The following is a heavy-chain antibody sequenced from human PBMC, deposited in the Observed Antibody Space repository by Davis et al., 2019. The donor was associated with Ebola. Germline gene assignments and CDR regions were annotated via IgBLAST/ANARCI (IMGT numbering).Heavy chain of an antibody. CDR1: GFTFSSYS. CDR3: ARESGDGMDV. CDR2: ISSSSSYI. J-gene: IGHJ6*04. V-gene: IGHV3-21*01. D-gene: IGHD1-26*01. Sequence: GESLKISCAASGFTFSSYSMNWVRQAPGKGLEWVSSISSSSSYIYYADSVKGRFTISRDNAKNSLYLQMNSLRAEDTAVYYCARESGDGMDVWGKGTTVTVSS.